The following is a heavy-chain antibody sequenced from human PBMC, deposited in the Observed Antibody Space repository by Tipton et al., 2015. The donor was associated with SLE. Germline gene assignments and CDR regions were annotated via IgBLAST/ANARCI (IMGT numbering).Heavy chain of an antibody. CDR3: ARGAHWNYEDYFDY. D-gene: IGHD1-7*01. CDR2: ISYDGSNK. V-gene: IGHV3-30-3*01. J-gene: IGHJ4*02. Sequence: SLRLSCAASGFTFSSYAMHWVRQAPGKGLEWVAVISYDGSNKYYADSVKGRFTISRDNSKNTLYLQMNSLRAEDTAVYYCARGAHWNYEDYFDYWGQGTLVSVSS. CDR1: GFTFSSYA.